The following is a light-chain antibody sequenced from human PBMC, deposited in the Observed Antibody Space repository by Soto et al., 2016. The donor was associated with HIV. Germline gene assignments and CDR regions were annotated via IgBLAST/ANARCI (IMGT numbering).Light chain of an antibody. V-gene: IGKV1-5*03. CDR1: QSISNW. J-gene: IGKJ1*01. Sequence: DIQMTQSPSTLSASIGDRVTITCRASQSISNWVAWYQQKPGKAPRLLIYKASSLDSGVPSRFSGSGSGTQFTLTINNLQPDDFASYYCQQYKEYSGRTFGPRDQGGRQT. CDR2: KAS. CDR3: QQYKEYSGRT.